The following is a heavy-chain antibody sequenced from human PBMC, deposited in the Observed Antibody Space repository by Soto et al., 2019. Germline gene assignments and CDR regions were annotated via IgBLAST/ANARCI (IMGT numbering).Heavy chain of an antibody. V-gene: IGHV1-69*01. Sequence: QVQLVQSGAEVKKPGSSVKVSCKASGGTFSSYAISWVRQAPGQGLEWMGGIIPIFGTANYAQKFQGRVTITADESTSTAYMELSSLRSEDTAVYYCARDLRVVTVDGTDALDIWGQGTMVTVSS. CDR3: ARDLRVVTVDGTDALDI. J-gene: IGHJ3*02. CDR1: GGTFSSYA. CDR2: IIPIFGTA. D-gene: IGHD2-21*02.